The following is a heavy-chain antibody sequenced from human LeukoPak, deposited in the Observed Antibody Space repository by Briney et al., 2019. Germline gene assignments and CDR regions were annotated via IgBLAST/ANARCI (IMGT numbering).Heavy chain of an antibody. CDR1: SGSASTSSYY. CDR2: VYYSGST. Sequence: NSSETLSLTCTVSSGSASTSSYYWGWIRQPPGKGLEWIGSVYYSGSTYYNPSLKSRVTISVATSKNQFSLKLSSVTAADTAVYYCASGGIAALFDYWGQGTLVTVSS. J-gene: IGHJ4*02. V-gene: IGHV4-39*01. D-gene: IGHD6-13*01. CDR3: ASGGIAALFDY.